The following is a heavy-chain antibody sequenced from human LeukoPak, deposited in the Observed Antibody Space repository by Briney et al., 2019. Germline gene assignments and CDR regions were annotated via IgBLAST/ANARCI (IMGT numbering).Heavy chain of an antibody. CDR3: ARVPTYGTVTYTMDV. CDR2: IYYSGST. Sequence: SETLSLTCTVSGGSISSYYWSWIRQPPGKGLEWIGYIYYSGSTNYNPSLKSRVTISVDTSKNQFSLKLSSVTAADTAVYYCARVPTYGTVTYTMDVWGKGTTVTISS. CDR1: GGSISSYY. J-gene: IGHJ6*03. V-gene: IGHV4-59*01. D-gene: IGHD4-17*01.